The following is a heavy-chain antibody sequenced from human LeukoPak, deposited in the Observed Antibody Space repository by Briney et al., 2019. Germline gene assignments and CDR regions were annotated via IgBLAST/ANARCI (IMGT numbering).Heavy chain of an antibody. CDR2: IKQDGSEK. D-gene: IGHD6-13*01. CDR3: ARGGFSSSWYESQNWLDP. Sequence: PGGSLRLSCAASGFTFSRFWMSWVRQAPGKGMEWVANIKQDGSEKYYVDSVKGRFTISRDNAEKSLYLQMNSLRVEDTAVYYCARGGFSSSWYESQNWLDPWGQGTLVTVSS. V-gene: IGHV3-7*01. J-gene: IGHJ5*02. CDR1: GFTFSRFW.